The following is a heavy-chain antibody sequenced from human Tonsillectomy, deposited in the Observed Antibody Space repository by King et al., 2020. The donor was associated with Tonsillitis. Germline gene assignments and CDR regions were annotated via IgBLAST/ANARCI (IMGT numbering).Heavy chain of an antibody. D-gene: IGHD5-24*01. CDR3: ARAVGYNFGTWHYFDY. CDR1: GGSISSYY. CDR2: IYYSGST. V-gene: IGHV4-59*01. Sequence: QLQESGPGLVKSSETLSLTCTGSGGSISSYYWNWIRQPPGKGLEWIGYIYYSGSTNYNPSLKRRVTISVDTSKKQFSLTVSSVTAADTAVYYCARAVGYNFGTWHYFDYWGQGTLVTVSS. J-gene: IGHJ4*02.